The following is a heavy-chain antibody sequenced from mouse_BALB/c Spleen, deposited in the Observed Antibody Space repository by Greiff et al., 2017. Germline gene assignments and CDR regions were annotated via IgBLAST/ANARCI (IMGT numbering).Heavy chain of an antibody. V-gene: IGHV1-5*01. CDR1: GYTFTSYW. CDR2: IYPGNSDT. J-gene: IGHJ1*01. CDR3: TSYYYGSPPYFDV. Sequence: VQLQQSGTVLARPGASVKMSCKASGYTFTSYWMHWVKQRPGQGLEWIGAIYPGNSDTSYNQKFKGKAKLTAVTSTSTAYMELSSLTNEDSAVYYCTSYYYGSPPYFDVWGAGTTVTVSS. D-gene: IGHD1-1*01.